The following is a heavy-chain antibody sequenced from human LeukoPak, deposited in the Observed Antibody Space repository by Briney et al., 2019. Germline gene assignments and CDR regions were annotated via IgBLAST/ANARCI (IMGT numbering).Heavy chain of an antibody. CDR2: INPNSGGT. D-gene: IGHD1-14*01. CDR1: GYTFTGYY. CDR3: ARGPGNYYYYMDV. Sequence: ASVKVSCKASGYTFTGYYIHWVRQAPGQGLEWMGWINPNSGGTNYAQKFQGRVTMTRDTSISTAYMELSRLRSDDTAVYYCARGPGNYYYYMDVWGKGTTVTISS. J-gene: IGHJ6*03. V-gene: IGHV1-2*02.